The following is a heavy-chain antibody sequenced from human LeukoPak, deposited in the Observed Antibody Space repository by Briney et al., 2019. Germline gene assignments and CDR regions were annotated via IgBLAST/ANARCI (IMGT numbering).Heavy chain of an antibody. CDR1: GGSFSGYY. J-gene: IGHJ3*02. D-gene: IGHD3-3*02. V-gene: IGHV4-34*01. Sequence: SETLSLTCAVYGGSFSGYYWSWIRQPPGKGLEWIGEINHSGSTNYNPSLKSRVTISVDTSKNQFSLKLSSVTAADTAVYYRARGWPIRAFDIWGQGTMVTVSS. CDR2: INHSGST. CDR3: ARGWPIRAFDI.